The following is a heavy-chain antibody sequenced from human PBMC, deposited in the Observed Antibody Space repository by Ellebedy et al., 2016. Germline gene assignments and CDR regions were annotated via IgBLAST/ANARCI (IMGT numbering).Heavy chain of an antibody. CDR3: ATTKGEQWSY. CDR2: ISTSSSTI. CDR1: GFTFSSYS. V-gene: IGHV3-48*01. Sequence: GESLKISXAASGFTFSSYSMKWVRQAPGKGLEWVSYISTSSSTILYADSVKGRFTISRDNAKNSLYLQMNSLRAEDTAVYYCATTKGEQWSYWGQGTLVTVSS. D-gene: IGHD6-19*01. J-gene: IGHJ4*02.